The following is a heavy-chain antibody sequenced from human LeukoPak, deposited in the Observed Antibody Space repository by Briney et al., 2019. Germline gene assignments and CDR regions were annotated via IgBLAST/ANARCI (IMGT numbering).Heavy chain of an antibody. J-gene: IGHJ4*02. CDR2: ISYDGSNK. V-gene: IGHV3-30*04. CDR1: GFTFSSYA. Sequence: PGGSLRLSCAASGFTFSSYAMHWVRQAPGKGLEWVAVISYDGSNKYYADSVKGRFTISRDNSKNTLYLQMSSLRAEDTAVYYCAKDPSVYHGDYIIRWGQGTLVTVSS. CDR3: AKDPSVYHGDYIIR. D-gene: IGHD4-17*01.